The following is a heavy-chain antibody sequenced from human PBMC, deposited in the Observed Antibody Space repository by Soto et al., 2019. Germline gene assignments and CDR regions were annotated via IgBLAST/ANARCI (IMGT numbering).Heavy chain of an antibody. Sequence: ASVKVSCKASGYSFTSYGISWVRQAPGQGLEWMGWISAYSGNKKYAQKLQGRVTMTTDTSTSTAYMELRSLRSDDTAVYYCARPPDLYYGMDVWGQGTTVTVSS. J-gene: IGHJ6*02. CDR1: GYSFTSYG. V-gene: IGHV1-18*01. CDR2: ISAYSGNK. CDR3: ARPPDLYYGMDV.